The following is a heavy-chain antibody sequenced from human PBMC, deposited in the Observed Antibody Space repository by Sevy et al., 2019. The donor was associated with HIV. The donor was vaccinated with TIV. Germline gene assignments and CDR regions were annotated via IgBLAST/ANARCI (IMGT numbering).Heavy chain of an antibody. CDR2: FVPEDGEI. Sequence: ASVKVSCKVPRYTLSEVSMHWVRQAPGKGLEWMGGFVPEDGEIVYAQMFQGRVTVAEDTLTDTAYLEVTNLRSEDTATYFCVIGDTPRLTGSGTRLKDQSQNYFEFWGQRTLVTVSS. V-gene: IGHV1-24*01. CDR3: VIGDTPRLTGSGTRLKDQSQNYFEF. D-gene: IGHD3-16*02. CDR1: RYTLSEVS. J-gene: IGHJ4*02.